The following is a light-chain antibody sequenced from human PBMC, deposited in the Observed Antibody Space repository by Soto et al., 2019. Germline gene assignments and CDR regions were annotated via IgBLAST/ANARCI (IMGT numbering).Light chain of an antibody. CDR1: QDISAY. V-gene: IGKV1-9*01. J-gene: IGKJ2*01. CDR2: AAS. Sequence: DIQLTQSPSFLSASVGDEVTITCRASQDISAYLAWYQQKPGKAPNLLIYAASTLQSGVPSRFSGSGSGTRFTLTISSLQPEDFATYYCQQLKSYPRTFGQGTKLEIK. CDR3: QQLKSYPRT.